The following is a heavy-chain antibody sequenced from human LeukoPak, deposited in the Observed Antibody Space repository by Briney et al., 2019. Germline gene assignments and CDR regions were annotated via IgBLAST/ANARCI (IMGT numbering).Heavy chain of an antibody. D-gene: IGHD3-3*01. CDR2: ISSSSSTI. CDR3: ARDMPGVRFLEWFE. CDR1: GFTFSSYI. Sequence: GGSLRLSCAASGFTFSSYIMNWVRQAPGKGLEWVSYISSSSSTIYYADSVKGRFTISRDNAKNSLYLQMNSLRAEDTAVYYCARDMPGVRFLEWFEWGQGTLVTVSS. J-gene: IGHJ4*02. V-gene: IGHV3-48*01.